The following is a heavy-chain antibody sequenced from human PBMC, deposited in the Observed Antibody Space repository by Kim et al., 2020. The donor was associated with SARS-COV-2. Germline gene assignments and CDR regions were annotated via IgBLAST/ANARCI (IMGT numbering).Heavy chain of an antibody. CDR3: ARDIMTTVESLGGYFDY. CDR2: INPSGGST. CDR1: GYTFTSYY. Sequence: ASVKVSCKASGYTFTSYYMHWVRQAPGQGLEWMGIINPSGGSTSYAQKFQGRVTMTRDTSTSTVYMELSSLRSEDTAVYYCARDIMTTVESLGGYFDYWGQGTLVTVSS. V-gene: IGHV1-46*01. D-gene: IGHD4-17*01. J-gene: IGHJ4*02.